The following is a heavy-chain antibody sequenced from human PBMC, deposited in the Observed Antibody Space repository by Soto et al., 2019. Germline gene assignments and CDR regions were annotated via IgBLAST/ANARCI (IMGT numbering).Heavy chain of an antibody. CDR2: ISSSSSYI. J-gene: IGHJ2*01. CDR1: GFTFSSYS. Sequence: SGGSLRLSCAASGFTFSSYSMNWVRQAPGKGLEWVSSISSSSSYIYYADSVKGRFTISRDNAKNSLYLQMNSLRAEDTAVYYCARDLAPIVVVPADIYWYFDLWGRGTLVTVSS. V-gene: IGHV3-21*01. D-gene: IGHD2-2*02. CDR3: ARDLAPIVVVPADIYWYFDL.